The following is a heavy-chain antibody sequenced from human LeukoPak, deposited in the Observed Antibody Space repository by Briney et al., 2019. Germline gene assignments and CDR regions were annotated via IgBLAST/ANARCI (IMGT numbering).Heavy chain of an antibody. D-gene: IGHD2-2*01. Sequence: SXXVSCKASGGTFISYAISWVRQAPGQGREGMGGIIPIFGTANYAQKFQGRVTITADESTSTAYMELSSLRSEDTAVYYCASFMTPNRQLLHDYWGQGTLVTVSS. CDR3: ASFMTPNRQLLHDY. CDR1: GGTFISYA. J-gene: IGHJ4*02. CDR2: IIPIFGTA. V-gene: IGHV1-69*01.